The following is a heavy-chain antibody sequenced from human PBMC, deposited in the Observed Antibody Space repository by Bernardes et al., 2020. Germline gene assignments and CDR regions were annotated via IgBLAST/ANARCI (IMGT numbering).Heavy chain of an antibody. CDR3: VRGPFTVISAD. V-gene: IGHV3-7*01. CDR2: IKQDGSEK. D-gene: IGHD4-17*01. Sequence: GPLSLSCAASGFTFSNFWMTWVRQAPGKGLEWVANIKQDGSEKYYVDSVKGRFTISRDNAKDSLYLQMDSLRYEDTAVYYCVRGPFTVISADWDQGTLVTVSS. CDR1: GFTFSNFW. J-gene: IGHJ4*02.